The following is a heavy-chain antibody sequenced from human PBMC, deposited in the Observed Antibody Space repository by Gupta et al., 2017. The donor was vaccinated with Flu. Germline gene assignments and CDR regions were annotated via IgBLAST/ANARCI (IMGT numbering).Heavy chain of an antibody. CDR1: FTSYA. Sequence: FTSYAMNWVRQAPGQGLEWMGWINTNTGNPTYAQGFTGRFVFSLDTSVSTAYLQISSLKAEDTAVYYCARGLAYYYYYMDVWGKGTTVTVSS. J-gene: IGHJ6*03. CDR3: ARGLAYYYYYMDV. D-gene: IGHD6-6*01. V-gene: IGHV7-4-1*02. CDR2: INTNTGNP.